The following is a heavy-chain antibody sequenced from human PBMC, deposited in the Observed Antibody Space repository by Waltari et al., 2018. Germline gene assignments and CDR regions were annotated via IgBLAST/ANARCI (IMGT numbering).Heavy chain of an antibody. CDR2: INAGNGNT. D-gene: IGHD6-13*01. J-gene: IGHJ4*02. CDR1: GYTLTELS. V-gene: IGHV1-3*01. CDR3: ARAHYSSSWYRAFFDY. Sequence: QVQLVQSGAEVKKPGASVKVSCKVSGYTLTELSMHWVRQAPGKGLEWMGWINAGNGNTKYSQKFQGRVTITRDTSTSTAYMELSSLRSEDTAVYYCARAHYSSSWYRAFFDYWGQGTLVTVSS.